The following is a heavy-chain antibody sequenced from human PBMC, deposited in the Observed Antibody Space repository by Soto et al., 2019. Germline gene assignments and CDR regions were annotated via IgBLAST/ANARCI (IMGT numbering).Heavy chain of an antibody. V-gene: IGHV5-51*01. D-gene: IGHD3-22*01. J-gene: IGHJ6*02. Sequence: GESLKISCKGSGYSFTSYWIGRVRQMPGKGLEWMGIIYPGDSDTRYSPSFQGQVTISADKSISTAYLQWSSLKASDTAMYYCARHPGWLRDYYYGMDVWGQGTTVTVSS. CDR1: GYSFTSYW. CDR3: ARHPGWLRDYYYGMDV. CDR2: IYPGDSDT.